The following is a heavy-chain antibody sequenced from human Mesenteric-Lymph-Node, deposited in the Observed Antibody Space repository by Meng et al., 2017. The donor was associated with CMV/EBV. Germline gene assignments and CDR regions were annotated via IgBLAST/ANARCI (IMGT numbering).Heavy chain of an antibody. CDR2: ISRRSDII. J-gene: IGHJ4*02. CDR1: GFTFSDYS. Sequence: GGSLRLSCAASGFTFSDYSMNWVRQAPGKGLEWISYISRRSDIIYSTDSVKGRFAISRDNAKHSLYLQMNSLRAEDTAVYYCAKDADYDSSGYALGYWGQGTLVTVSS. V-gene: IGHV3-48*04. D-gene: IGHD3-22*01. CDR3: AKDADYDSSGYALGY.